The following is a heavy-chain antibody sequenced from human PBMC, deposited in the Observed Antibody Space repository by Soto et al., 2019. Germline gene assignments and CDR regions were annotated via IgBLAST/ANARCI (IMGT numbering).Heavy chain of an antibody. D-gene: IGHD3-22*01. CDR3: AKYYDSSGLYFDY. CDR1: GFTFSSYA. CDR2: ISGSGGST. V-gene: IGHV3-23*01. Sequence: GGSLRLSCEDSGFTFSSYAMSWVRQAPGKGLEWVSAISGSGGSTYYADSVKGRFTISRDNSKNTLYLQMNSLRAEDTAVYYCAKYYDSSGLYFDYWGQGTLVTVSS. J-gene: IGHJ4*02.